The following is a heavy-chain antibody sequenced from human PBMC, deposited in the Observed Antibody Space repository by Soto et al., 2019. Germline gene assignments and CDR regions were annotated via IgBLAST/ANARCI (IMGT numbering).Heavy chain of an antibody. J-gene: IGHJ4*02. CDR3: ARGPSADKIDF. CDR2: IYNSGST. D-gene: IGHD3-3*01. Sequence: QVQLQESGPGLVEPSQTLSLTCTVSGGSVSSGGYFWSWIRQPPGEGLEWIGHIYNSGSTYSNPSLRGRVTISVDTSKCQFSLKLSSVTAADTAVYYCARGPSADKIDFWGQGTLVTVSS. V-gene: IGHV4-30-4*01. CDR1: GGSVSSGGYF.